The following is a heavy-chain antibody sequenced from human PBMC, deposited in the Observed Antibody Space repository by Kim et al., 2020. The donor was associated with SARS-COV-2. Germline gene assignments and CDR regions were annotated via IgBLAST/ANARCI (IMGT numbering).Heavy chain of an antibody. CDR2: IKHSGTT. J-gene: IGHJ5*01. CDR1: GGSFSGYY. CDR3: ARGGDIVVVPAAPYSDS. D-gene: IGHD2-2*01. V-gene: IGHV4-34*01. Sequence: SETLSLTCAVYGGSFSGYYWSWIRQPPGKGLEWIGEIKHSGTTNYNPSLKSRVSISVDTSKNQFSLKLRSVTAADTAVYYCARGGDIVVVPAAPYSDSWG.